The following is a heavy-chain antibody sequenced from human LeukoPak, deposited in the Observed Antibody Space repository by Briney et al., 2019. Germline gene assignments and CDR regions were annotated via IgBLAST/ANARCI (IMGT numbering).Heavy chain of an antibody. Sequence: PGGSLRLSCAASGFTFSSYSMNWVRQAPGKGLEWVSYISSSSSTIYYADSVKGRFTISRDNAKNSLYLQMNSLRAEDTAVYYCARDLRHYYDSSGYYPFDYWGQGTPVTVSS. V-gene: IGHV3-48*04. D-gene: IGHD3-22*01. J-gene: IGHJ4*02. CDR3: ARDLRHYYDSSGYYPFDY. CDR2: ISSSSSTI. CDR1: GFTFSSYS.